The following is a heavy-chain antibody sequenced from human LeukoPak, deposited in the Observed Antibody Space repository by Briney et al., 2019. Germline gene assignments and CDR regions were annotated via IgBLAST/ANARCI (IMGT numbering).Heavy chain of an antibody. J-gene: IGHJ4*02. CDR1: GYSFTSYW. V-gene: IGHV5-51*01. D-gene: IGHD2-2*01. Sequence: GESLKISCKGSGYSFTSYWIGWVRQMPGKGLEWMGIIYPGDSDTRYSPSFQGQVTISADKSISTAYLQWSSLKASDTAMYYCARLIGYCNSTSCYFDYWGQGTLVTVSS. CDR3: ARLIGYCNSTSCYFDY. CDR2: IYPGDSDT.